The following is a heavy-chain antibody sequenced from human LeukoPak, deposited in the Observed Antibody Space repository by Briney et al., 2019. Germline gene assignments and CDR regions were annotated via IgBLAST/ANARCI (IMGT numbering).Heavy chain of an antibody. J-gene: IGHJ6*03. CDR1: GGSISSSSYY. CDR3: ARHKDSSSWYYYYMDV. V-gene: IGHV4-39*01. D-gene: IGHD6-13*01. Sequence: SETLSLTCTVSGGSISSSSYYWGWIRQPPGKGLEWIGSIYYSGSTYYNPSLKSRVTISVDTSKNQFSLKLSSVTAADTAVYYCARHKDSSSWYYYYMDVWGKGTTVTVSS. CDR2: IYYSGST.